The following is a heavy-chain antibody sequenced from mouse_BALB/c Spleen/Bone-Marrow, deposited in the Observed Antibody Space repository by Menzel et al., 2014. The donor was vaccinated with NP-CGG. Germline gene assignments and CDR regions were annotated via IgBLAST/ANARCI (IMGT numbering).Heavy chain of an antibody. CDR3: ARYGNYCYAMDY. V-gene: IGHV14-3*02. D-gene: IGHD2-1*01. Sequence: VQLQQSGAELVKPGASVKLSCTASGFNIKDSYMHWVKQRPEQGLEWIGRIDPANGNTKYDPKFQGKATITADTSSNTAYLQLSSLTSEDTAVYYCARYGNYCYAMDYWGQGTSVTVSS. J-gene: IGHJ4*01. CDR1: GFNIKDSY. CDR2: IDPANGNT.